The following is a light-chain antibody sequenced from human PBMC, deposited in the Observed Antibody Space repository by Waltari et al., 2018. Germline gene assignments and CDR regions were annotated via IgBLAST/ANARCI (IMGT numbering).Light chain of an antibody. CDR2: EVS. CDR3: SSYGGNNNLAV. V-gene: IGLV2-8*01. CDR1: GGDCGGYTY. J-gene: IGLJ1*01. Sequence: QSALTQPPSAYGYPGPSVTISCTGIGGDCGGYTYFPWYQLHPGKAPKLIIYEVSKRPSGVPDRFSGSKSGNTASLTVSGLRTEDEADYYCSSYGGNNNLAVFGTGTKVIVL.